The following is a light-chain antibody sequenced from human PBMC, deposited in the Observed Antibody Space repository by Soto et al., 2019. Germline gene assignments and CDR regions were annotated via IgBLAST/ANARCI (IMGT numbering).Light chain of an antibody. CDR1: QSVDTTF. Sequence: EIVLTQSPGSLSLSPGQRATLSCRASQSVDTTFFAWYQKKPGQAPRLLIYGESKRATGIPDRFSGSGSGTDFTLILSRLEPDAFGVYYCEQYMSSVTFGQGTKVEIK. CDR2: GES. CDR3: EQYMSSVT. V-gene: IGKV3-20*01. J-gene: IGKJ1*01.